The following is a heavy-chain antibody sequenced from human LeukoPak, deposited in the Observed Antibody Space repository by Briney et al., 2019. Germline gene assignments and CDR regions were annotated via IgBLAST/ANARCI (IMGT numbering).Heavy chain of an antibody. V-gene: IGHV3-74*01. CDR3: ARELGVGVIGDAFDI. D-gene: IGHD3-22*01. CDR2: VNTDGSST. J-gene: IGHJ3*02. CDR1: GFTLGSYW. Sequence: GGSLRLSCAVSGFTLGSYWMHWVRQAPGQGLAWVSRVNTDGSSTTSAESVKGRFTISKDNAKNTLYLQMNGLRAEDTAVYYCARELGVGVIGDAFDIWGQGTVVTVSS.